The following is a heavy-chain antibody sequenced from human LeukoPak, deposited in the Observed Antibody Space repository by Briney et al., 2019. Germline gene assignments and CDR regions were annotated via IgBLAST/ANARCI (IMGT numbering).Heavy chain of an antibody. CDR2: VHLDGRT. J-gene: IGHJ4*02. CDR3: AREGGFYRPLDY. CDR1: GGSVSSTNW. D-gene: IGHD6-25*01. V-gene: IGHV4-4*02. Sequence: SETLSLTCGVSGGSVSSTNWWTWIRQPPGKGLEWIGEVHLDGRTNFNPSLKSRLTMSVDLSENHVSLKLTSVTAADTAVYYCAREGGFYRPLDYSGQGTLVTISS.